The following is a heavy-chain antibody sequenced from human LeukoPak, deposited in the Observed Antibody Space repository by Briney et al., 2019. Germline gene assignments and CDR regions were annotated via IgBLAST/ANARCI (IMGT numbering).Heavy chain of an antibody. Sequence: GGSLRLSCAASGFTFSNYAMSWVRQAPGKGLEWVSGICGSAAGTYYADSVEGRFTISRDNSQSTLYLQMNSLRAEDTALYYCAKPRYGSCYSGIDCWGQGTLVTVSS. D-gene: IGHD2-15*01. V-gene: IGHV3-23*01. CDR3: AKPRYGSCYSGIDC. CDR2: ICGSAAGT. J-gene: IGHJ4*02. CDR1: GFTFSNYA.